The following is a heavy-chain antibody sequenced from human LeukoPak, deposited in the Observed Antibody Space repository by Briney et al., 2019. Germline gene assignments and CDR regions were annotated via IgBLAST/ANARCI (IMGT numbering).Heavy chain of an antibody. CDR1: GFTVSHNH. CDR2: IYSGGNT. Sequence: GGSLRLSCAVSGFTVSHNHMSWVRQAPGKGLEWVSTIYSGGNTFYADSVKGRFTISRDNSKNTLYFQMNSLRAEDTAVYYCATGRDAYKSGCWGQGTLVTVSS. D-gene: IGHD5-24*01. J-gene: IGHJ4*02. V-gene: IGHV3-66*01. CDR3: ATGRDAYKSGC.